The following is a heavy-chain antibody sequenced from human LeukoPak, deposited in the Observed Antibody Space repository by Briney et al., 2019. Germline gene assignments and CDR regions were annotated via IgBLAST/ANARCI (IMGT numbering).Heavy chain of an antibody. J-gene: IGHJ5*02. Sequence: SETLSLTCTVSGGSISSYYWSWIRQPPGKGLEWIGYIYYSGSTNYNPSLKSRVTISVDTSKNQFSLKLSSVTAADTAVYYCARYREVPANWFDPWGQGTLVTLSS. D-gene: IGHD3-10*01. CDR3: ARYREVPANWFDP. CDR2: IYYSGST. CDR1: GGSISSYY. V-gene: IGHV4-59*08.